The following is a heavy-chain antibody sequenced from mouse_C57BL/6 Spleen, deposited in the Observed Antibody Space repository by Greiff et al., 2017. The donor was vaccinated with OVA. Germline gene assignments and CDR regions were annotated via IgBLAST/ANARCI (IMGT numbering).Heavy chain of an antibody. CDR1: GYTFTSYW. CDR2: IYPGSGST. Sequence: VQVVESGAELVKPGASVKMSCKASGYTFTSYWITWVKQRPGQGLEWIGDIYPGSGSTNYNEKFKSKATLTVDTSSSTAYMQLSSLTSEDSAVYYCARWMGLWQGYFDVWGTGTTVTVSS. V-gene: IGHV1-55*01. CDR3: ARWMGLWQGYFDV. D-gene: IGHD6-5*01. J-gene: IGHJ1*03.